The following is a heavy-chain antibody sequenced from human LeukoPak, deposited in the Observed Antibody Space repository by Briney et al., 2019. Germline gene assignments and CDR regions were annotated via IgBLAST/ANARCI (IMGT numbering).Heavy chain of an antibody. CDR1: GGSISSGDYY. D-gene: IGHD3-10*02. V-gene: IGHV4-30-4*08. CDR3: ARESMVGYYFDY. Sequence: SQTLSLTCTVSGGSISSGDYYWSWIRQPPGKGLEWIGYIYYSGSTYYNPSLKSRVTISVDTSKNQFSLKLSSVTAADTAVYCCARESMVGYYFDYWGQGTLVTVSS. CDR2: IYYSGST. J-gene: IGHJ4*02.